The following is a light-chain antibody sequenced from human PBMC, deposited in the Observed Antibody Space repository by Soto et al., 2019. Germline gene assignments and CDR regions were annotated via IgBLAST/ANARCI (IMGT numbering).Light chain of an antibody. V-gene: IGKV3-15*01. J-gene: IGKJ4*01. CDR2: GAS. CDR3: QQYNNWPLT. Sequence: EIVMTQSPATLSVSPGERATLSCRASQSVSSNLAWYLQKPGQAPRLLIYGASTRATGIPARFSGSGSGTEFPLTIRSLQSEDFAVYYWQQYNNWPLTFGGGTKVEIK. CDR1: QSVSSN.